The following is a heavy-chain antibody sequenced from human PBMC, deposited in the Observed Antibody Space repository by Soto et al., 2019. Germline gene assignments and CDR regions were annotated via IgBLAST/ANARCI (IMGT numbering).Heavy chain of an antibody. V-gene: IGHV3-33*01. CDR3: ARDKFYCSGGSCYAEYFQH. J-gene: IGHJ1*01. D-gene: IGHD2-15*01. CDR2: IWYDGSNK. Sequence: PGGSLRLSCAASGFTFSSYGMHWVRQAPGKGLEWVAVIWYDGSNKYYADSVKGRFTISRDNSKNTLYLQMNSLRAEDTAVYYCARDKFYCSGGSCYAEYFQHWGQGTLVTV. CDR1: GFTFSSYG.